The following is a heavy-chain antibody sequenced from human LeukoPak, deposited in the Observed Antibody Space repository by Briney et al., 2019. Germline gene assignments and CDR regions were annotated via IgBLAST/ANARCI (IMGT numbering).Heavy chain of an antibody. D-gene: IGHD3-22*01. CDR3: ARAVIVVVSEWFDY. J-gene: IGHJ4*02. V-gene: IGHV3-30*04. Sequence: PGGSLRLSCAASGFTFSSYAMHWVRQAPGKGLEWVAVISYDGSNKYYADSVKGRFTISRDNSKNTLYLQMNSLRAEDTAVYYCARAVIVVVSEWFDYWGQGTLVTVSS. CDR1: GFTFSSYA. CDR2: ISYDGSNK.